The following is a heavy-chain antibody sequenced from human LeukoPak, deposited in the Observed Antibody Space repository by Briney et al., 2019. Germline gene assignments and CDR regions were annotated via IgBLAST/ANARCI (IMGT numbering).Heavy chain of an antibody. Sequence: SETLSLTCLVSGGSMSSYFWSWIRQPAGKTLEWIGRIYTSGSTNYNPSLKSRVTISVDTSKNQLSLKLSSVTAADTAVYYCARDLWFGAGRAFDIWGQGTMVTVSS. CDR1: GGSMSSYF. V-gene: IGHV4-4*07. CDR3: ARDLWFGAGRAFDI. D-gene: IGHD3-10*01. CDR2: IYTSGST. J-gene: IGHJ3*02.